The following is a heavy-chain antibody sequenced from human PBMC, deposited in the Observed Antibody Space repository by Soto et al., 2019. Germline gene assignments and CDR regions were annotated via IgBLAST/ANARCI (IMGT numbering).Heavy chain of an antibody. D-gene: IGHD6-19*01. CDR3: ARDSVRYSSGWYGNEYFQH. CDR1: GFTFSSYS. CDR2: ISSSSSYI. V-gene: IGHV3-21*01. J-gene: IGHJ1*01. Sequence: GGSLRLSCAASGFTFSSYSMNWVRQAPGKGLEWVSSISSSSSYIYYANSVKGRFTISRDNAKNSLYLQMNSLRAEDTAVYYCARDSVRYSSGWYGNEYFQHWGQGTLVTVSS.